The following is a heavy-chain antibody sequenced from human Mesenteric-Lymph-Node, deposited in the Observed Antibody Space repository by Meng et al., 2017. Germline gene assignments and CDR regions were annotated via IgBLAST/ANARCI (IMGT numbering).Heavy chain of an antibody. CDR2: IYHSGIT. CDR1: GGSISSSNW. CDR3: ARDPTGGEDHQRV. D-gene: IGHD1-14*01. V-gene: IGHV4-4*02. J-gene: IGHJ4*02. Sequence: VLLQESGPGVGNPSGTPSPALARSGGSISSSNWCSWVRQPPGKGLEWIGKIYHSGITIYNPSLKSRVTMSVDNSKNQFSLKLNSMTAADTAVYYCARDPTGGEDHQRVWGQGTLVTVSS.